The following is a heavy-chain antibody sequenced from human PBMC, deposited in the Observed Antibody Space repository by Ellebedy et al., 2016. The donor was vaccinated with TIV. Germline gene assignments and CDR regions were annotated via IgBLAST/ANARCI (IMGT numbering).Heavy chain of an antibody. CDR3: ARDGSSSWYFYY. J-gene: IGHJ4*02. D-gene: IGHD6-13*01. CDR1: GYTFTSYA. V-gene: IGHV1-3*01. CDR2: INAVNGNT. Sequence: AASVKVSCKASGYTFTSYALHWVRQAPGQRLEWMGWINAVNGNTKYSQKFQGRVTITRDTSASTAYMELSSLRSEDTAVYYCARDGSSSWYFYYWGQGTLVTVSS.